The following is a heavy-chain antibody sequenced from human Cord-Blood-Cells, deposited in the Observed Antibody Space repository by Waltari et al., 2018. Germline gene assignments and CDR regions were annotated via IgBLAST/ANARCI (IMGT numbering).Heavy chain of an antibody. Sequence: QVQLVESGGGVVQPGRSLRLSCAASGFTFSRYGMHWVRQAPGKGLEWVAVIWYDGSNKYYADSVKGRFTISRDNSKNTLYLQMNSLRAEDTAVYYCARDPGGNYGDYWGQGTLVTVSS. J-gene: IGHJ4*02. CDR3: ARDPGGNYGDY. D-gene: IGHD1-7*01. CDR2: IWYDGSNK. CDR1: GFTFSRYG. V-gene: IGHV3-33*01.